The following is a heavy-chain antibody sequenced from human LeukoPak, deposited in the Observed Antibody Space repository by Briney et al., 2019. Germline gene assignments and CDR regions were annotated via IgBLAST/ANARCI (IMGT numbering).Heavy chain of an antibody. D-gene: IGHD3-3*01. J-gene: IGHJ5*02. V-gene: IGHV3-23*01. CDR2: ISGSGGST. CDR3: AKEVGDFWSGYSYNWFDP. CDR1: GFTFGDYA. Sequence: GGSLRLSCAASGFTFGDYAMTWVRQAPGKGLEWVSAISGSGGSTYYADSVKGRFTISRDNSKNTLYLQMNSLRAEDTAVYYCAKEVGDFWSGYSYNWFDPWGQRTLVTVSS.